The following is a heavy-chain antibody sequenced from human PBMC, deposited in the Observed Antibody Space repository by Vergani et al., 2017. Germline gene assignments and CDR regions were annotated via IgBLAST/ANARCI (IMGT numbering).Heavy chain of an antibody. CDR1: GYTFTGYY. CDR2: INPNSGGT. Sequence: QVQLVQSGAEVKKPGASVKVSCKASGYTFTGYYMHWVRQAPGQGLEWMGWINPNSGGTNYAQKFQGRVTMTRDTSISTAYMELSRLRSDDTAVYYCARADTYYYGSWSFYGLDYWGQGTLVTVSS. D-gene: IGHD3-10*01. V-gene: IGHV1-2*02. J-gene: IGHJ4*02. CDR3: ARADTYYYGSWSFYGLDY.